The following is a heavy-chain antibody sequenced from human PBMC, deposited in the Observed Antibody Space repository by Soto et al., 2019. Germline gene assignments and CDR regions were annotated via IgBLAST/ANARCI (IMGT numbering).Heavy chain of an antibody. CDR2: IIPIFGTA. CDR3: AGAGYSSSWQPIDYYYYGMDV. Sequence: QVQLVQSGAEVKKPGSSVKVSCKASGGTFSSYAISWVRQAPGQGLEWMGGIIPIFGTANYAQKFQGGVTITADESTSTAYMELSSLRSEDTAVYYCAGAGYSSSWQPIDYYYYGMDVWGQGTTVTVSS. CDR1: GGTFSSYA. V-gene: IGHV1-69*01. D-gene: IGHD6-13*01. J-gene: IGHJ6*02.